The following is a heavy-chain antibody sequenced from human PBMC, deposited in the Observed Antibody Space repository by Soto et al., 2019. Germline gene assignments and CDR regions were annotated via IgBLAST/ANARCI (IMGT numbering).Heavy chain of an antibody. J-gene: IGHJ4*02. CDR2: ISATGTTT. CDR1: EFSFSSYA. CDR3: ATYSSPFDY. D-gene: IGHD6-13*01. V-gene: IGHV3-23*01. Sequence: GVLRLSCAASEFSFSSYALNWVRQAPGKGLEWVSAISATGTTTYYADSVKGRFTISRDNSKRTLFLQMDSLSPEDTAVYYCATYSSPFDYWGQGTVVTVTS.